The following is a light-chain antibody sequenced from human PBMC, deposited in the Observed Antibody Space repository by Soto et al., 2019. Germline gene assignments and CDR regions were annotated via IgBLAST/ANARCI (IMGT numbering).Light chain of an antibody. CDR2: EVS. Sequence: QSALTQPASVSGSPGQSITISCTGSSSDVGGFNYVSWYQQHPGNAPKLLIYEVSNRPSGVSGRFSASKSGNTASLTISGLQAEDEADYYCCSYTRSATLVFAGWTKVTVL. J-gene: IGLJ2*01. V-gene: IGLV2-14*03. CDR1: SSDVGGFNY. CDR3: CSYTRSATLV.